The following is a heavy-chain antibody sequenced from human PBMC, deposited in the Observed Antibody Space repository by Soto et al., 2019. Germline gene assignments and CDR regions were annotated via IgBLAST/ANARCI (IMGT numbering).Heavy chain of an antibody. D-gene: IGHD2-2*01. V-gene: IGHV4-4*02. CDR2: IYHSGST. CDR3: ARGFGGYCISTSCPHDAFDI. J-gene: IGHJ3*02. CDR1: GGSISSSNW. Sequence: PSETLSLTCAVSGGSISSSNWWSWVRQPPGKGLEWIGEIYHSGSTNYNPSLKSRVTISVDKSKNQFSLKLSSVTAADTAVYYCARGFGGYCISTSCPHDAFDIWGQGTMVTVSS.